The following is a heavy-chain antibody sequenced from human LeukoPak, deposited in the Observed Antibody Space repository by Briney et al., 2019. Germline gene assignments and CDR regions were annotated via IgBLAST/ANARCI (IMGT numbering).Heavy chain of an antibody. CDR2: ISAHNGNT. CDR3: AREYYYYGMDV. J-gene: IGHJ6*02. V-gene: IGHV1-18*01. CDR1: AYTFTSYG. Sequence: ASVKLSCKASAYTFTSYGISWVRQAPGQGLEWMGWISAHNGNTNYAQKLQGRVTMTTDTSTSTAYMELRSLRSDDTAVYYCAREYYYYGMDVWGQGTTVTVSS.